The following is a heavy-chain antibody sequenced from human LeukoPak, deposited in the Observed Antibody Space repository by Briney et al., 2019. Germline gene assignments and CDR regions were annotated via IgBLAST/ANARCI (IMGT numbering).Heavy chain of an antibody. CDR1: GGSFSGYY. Sequence: SETLSLTCAVYGGSFSGYYWSWIRQPPGKGLEWIGEINHSGSTNYNPSLKSRVTISVDTPKNQFSLKLSSVTAADTAVYYCARGGGSSAEGFGYWGQGTLVTVSS. D-gene: IGHD6-6*01. V-gene: IGHV4-34*01. CDR3: ARGGGSSAEGFGY. J-gene: IGHJ4*02. CDR2: INHSGST.